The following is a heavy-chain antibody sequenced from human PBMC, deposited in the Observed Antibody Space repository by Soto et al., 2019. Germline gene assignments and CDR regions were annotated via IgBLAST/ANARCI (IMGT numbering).Heavy chain of an antibody. J-gene: IGHJ6*02. CDR3: ARALGYSGYAGLDV. Sequence: QVQLVQSGGEVKKPGASVKVSCKASGYTFTIYGINWVRQAPGQELEWMGWISPDNGNTNYAQKLQGRVTMTTDTSTSTANMALRSLRPVDTAVYYCARALGYSGYAGLDVWGQGTTVTVSS. CDR1: GYTFTIYG. V-gene: IGHV1-18*01. CDR2: ISPDNGNT. D-gene: IGHD5-12*01.